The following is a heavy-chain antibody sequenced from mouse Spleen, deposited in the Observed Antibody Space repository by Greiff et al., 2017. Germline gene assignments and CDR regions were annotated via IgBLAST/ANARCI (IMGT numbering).Heavy chain of an antibody. CDR3: ATGIYYAMDY. CDR2: INPSTGYT. V-gene: IGHV1-7*01. J-gene: IGHJ4*01. Sequence: QVQLKESGAELAKPGASVKMSCKASGYTFTSYWMHWVKQRPGQGLEWIGYINPSTGYTEYNQKFKDKATLTADKSSSTAYMQLSSLTSEDSAVYYCATGIYYAMDYWGQGTSVTVSS. CDR1: GYTFTSYW.